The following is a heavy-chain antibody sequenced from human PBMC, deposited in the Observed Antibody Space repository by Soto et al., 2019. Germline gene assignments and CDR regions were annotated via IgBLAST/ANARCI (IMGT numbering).Heavy chain of an antibody. J-gene: IGHJ6*02. CDR2: INYSGST. D-gene: IGHD3-10*01. V-gene: IGHV4-34*01. CDR1: GGSFSGYY. Sequence: SETLSLTCAVYGGSFSGYYWSWIRQPPGKGLEWIGEINYSGSTNYNPSLKSRVTISVDTSKNQFSLKLSSVTAADTAVYYCARDHMVRGVIIRAYYYYGMDVSGQGPSVTVSS. CDR3: ARDHMVRGVIIRAYYYYGMDV.